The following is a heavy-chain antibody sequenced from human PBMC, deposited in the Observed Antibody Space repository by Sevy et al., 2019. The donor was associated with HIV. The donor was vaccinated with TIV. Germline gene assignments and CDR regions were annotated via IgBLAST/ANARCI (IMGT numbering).Heavy chain of an antibody. CDR3: ARSFLSDIAVAGDYYYYGMDV. Sequence: ASVKVSCKASGGTFSSYAISWVRQAPGQGLEWMGGIIPIFGTANYAQKFQGRVTITADESTSTAYMELSSLRPEDTAGYYCARSFLSDIAVAGDYYYYGMDVWGQGTTVTVSS. D-gene: IGHD6-19*01. J-gene: IGHJ6*02. CDR2: IIPIFGTA. CDR1: GGTFSSYA. V-gene: IGHV1-69*13.